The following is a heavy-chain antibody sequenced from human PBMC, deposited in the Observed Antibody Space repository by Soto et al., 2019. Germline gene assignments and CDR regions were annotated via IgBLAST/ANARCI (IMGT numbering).Heavy chain of an antibody. D-gene: IGHD6-13*01. CDR2: ISSSSSYI. CDR3: ASFATGYSSSWYGDLDY. Sequence: EVQLVESGGGLVKPGGSLRLSCAASGFTFSSYSMNWVRQAPGKGLEWVSSISSSSSYIYYADSVKGRFTISRDNAKNSLYLQMNSLRAEDTAVYYCASFATGYSSSWYGDLDYWGQGTLVTVSS. J-gene: IGHJ4*02. V-gene: IGHV3-21*01. CDR1: GFTFSSYS.